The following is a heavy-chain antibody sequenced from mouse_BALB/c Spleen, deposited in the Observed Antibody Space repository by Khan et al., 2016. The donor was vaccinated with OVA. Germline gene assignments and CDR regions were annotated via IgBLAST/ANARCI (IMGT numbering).Heavy chain of an antibody. Sequence: QVQLQQPGAELVKAGASVKMSCKASGYTFTSYWIHWVKQRLGQGLEWFAETNPTNGRTYYNEKFKSKATLTVDKSSSTAYMLLRGPTFEDSAVSYSAISTNLVATAVYYSGQGTSL. D-gene: IGHD1-1*01. CDR2: TNPTNGRT. V-gene: IGHV1S81*02. CDR3: AISTNLVATAVYY. J-gene: IGHJ2*02. CDR1: GYTFTSYW.